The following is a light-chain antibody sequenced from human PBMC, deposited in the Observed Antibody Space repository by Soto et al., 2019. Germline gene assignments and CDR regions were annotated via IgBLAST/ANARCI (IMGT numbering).Light chain of an antibody. Sequence: DIQMTQSPSTLSASVGDRVTITCRASQSIRSWLAWYQQKPGKAPQLLIYDASNLESGVPSRFSGSGSGTEFTLTISSLQPDDFATYYFQQDDSFSKTFGRGTKVEVK. J-gene: IGKJ1*01. V-gene: IGKV1-5*01. CDR1: QSIRSW. CDR3: QQDDSFSKT. CDR2: DAS.